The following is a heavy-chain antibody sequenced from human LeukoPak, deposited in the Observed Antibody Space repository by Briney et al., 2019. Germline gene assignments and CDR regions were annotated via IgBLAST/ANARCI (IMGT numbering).Heavy chain of an antibody. D-gene: IGHD1-26*01. V-gene: IGHV4-30-4*01. J-gene: IGHJ5*02. CDR2: IYYSGST. CDR3: ARSGSYPVGFDP. Sequence: SQTLSLTCTVSGGSISSGDYYWSWIRQPPGKGLEWIGYIYYSGSTYYNPSLKSRVTISVDTSKNQFSLKLSSATAADTAVYYCARSGSYPVGFDPWGQGTLVTVSS. CDR1: GGSISSGDYY.